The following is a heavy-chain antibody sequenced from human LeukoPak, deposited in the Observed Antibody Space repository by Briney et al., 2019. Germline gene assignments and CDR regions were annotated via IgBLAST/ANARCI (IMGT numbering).Heavy chain of an antibody. V-gene: IGHV1-69*05. CDR3: ARGNWDSSGWYYDY. J-gene: IGHJ4*02. CDR2: IISIFGTA. Sequence: KVSCKASGGTFSSYAISLVRQAPGQGLEWMGRIISIFGTANYAQKFQGGVTITTDASTNTAYMELSSLRSEDTAVDYCARGNWDSSGWYYDYWGQGTLVTVSS. CDR1: GGTFSSYA. D-gene: IGHD6-19*01.